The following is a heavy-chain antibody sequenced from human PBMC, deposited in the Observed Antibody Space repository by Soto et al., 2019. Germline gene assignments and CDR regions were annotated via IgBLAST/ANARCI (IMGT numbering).Heavy chain of an antibody. J-gene: IGHJ6*02. V-gene: IGHV3-43*01. CDR1: GFTFNDHS. CDR3: GRDTGGDYRISYYYGMDV. D-gene: IGHD2-21*02. Sequence: HPGGSLRLSCAASGFTFNDHSMHWVRQVPGKGLEWVSLISWDGRTTYYAASVRGRFTISRDNNRNSLYLQMNSLRTEDTALYYCGRDTGGDYRISYYYGMDVWGQGTAVTVSS. CDR2: ISWDGRTT.